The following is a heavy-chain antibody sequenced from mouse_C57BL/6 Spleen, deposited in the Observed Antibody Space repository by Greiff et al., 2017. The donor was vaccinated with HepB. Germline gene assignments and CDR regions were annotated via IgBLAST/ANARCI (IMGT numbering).Heavy chain of an antibody. V-gene: IGHV1-76*01. CDR1: GYTFTDYY. CDR2: IYPGSGNT. Sequence: QVQLKQSGAELVRPGASVKLSCKASGYTFTDYYINWVKQRPGQGLEWIARIYPGSGNTYYNEKFKGKATLTAEKSSITAYMQLSSLTSEDSAVYFCARFYDGYYIAWFAYWGQGTLVTVSA. D-gene: IGHD2-3*01. CDR3: ARFYDGYYIAWFAY. J-gene: IGHJ3*01.